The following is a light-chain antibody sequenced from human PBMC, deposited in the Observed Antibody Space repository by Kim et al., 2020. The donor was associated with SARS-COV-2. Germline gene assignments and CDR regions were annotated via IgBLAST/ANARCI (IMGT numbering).Light chain of an antibody. J-gene: IGKJ1*01. Sequence: EIVLTQSPGTLSLSPGERATLSCRASQRVSSRYIAWYQQKPGQAPRLLIYDASRRATGISERFSGSGSATDFSLTISRLESEDFAVYSCLQYGSSPRTFGQGTKVDIK. CDR2: DAS. V-gene: IGKV3-20*01. CDR1: QRVSSRY. CDR3: LQYGSSPRT.